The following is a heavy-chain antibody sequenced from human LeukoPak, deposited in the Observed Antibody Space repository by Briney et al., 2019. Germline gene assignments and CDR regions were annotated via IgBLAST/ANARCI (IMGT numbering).Heavy chain of an antibody. Sequence: GGSLRLSCAASGFTVSSNYMSWVRQAPGKGLEWVSVIYSGGSTYYADSMKGRFTTSRDNSKSTLYLQMNSLRAEDTAVYYCASSRGKNYYGSGSQNWGQGTLVTVSS. D-gene: IGHD3-10*01. CDR1: GFTVSSNY. CDR2: IYSGGST. CDR3: ASSRGKNYYGSGSQN. J-gene: IGHJ4*02. V-gene: IGHV3-53*01.